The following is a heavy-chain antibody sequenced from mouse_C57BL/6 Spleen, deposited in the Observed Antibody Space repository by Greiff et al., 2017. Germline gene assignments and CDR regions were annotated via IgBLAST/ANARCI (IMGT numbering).Heavy chain of an antibody. CDR1: GYTFTSYW. CDR3: ARGEYYGSSYDY. J-gene: IGHJ2*01. CDR2: IDPSDSET. D-gene: IGHD1-1*01. V-gene: IGHV1-52*01. Sequence: QVQLKQPGAELVRPGSSVKLSCKASGYTFTSYWMHWVKQRPIQGLEWIGNIDPSDSETHYNQKFKDKATLTVDKSSSTAYMQLSSLTSEDSAVYYCARGEYYGSSYDYWGQGTTLTVSS.